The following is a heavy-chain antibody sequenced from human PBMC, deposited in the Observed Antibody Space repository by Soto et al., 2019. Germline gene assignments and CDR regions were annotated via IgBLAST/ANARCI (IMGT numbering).Heavy chain of an antibody. CDR3: ARIDCSGGSCLRFDP. V-gene: IGHV1-18*01. Sequence: ASVKVSCKASGYTFTSYGISWVRQAPGQGLEWMGWISAYNGNTNYAQKLQGRVTMTTDTSTSTAYMELRSLRSDDTAVYYCARIDCSGGSCLRFDPWGQGTLVTVSS. J-gene: IGHJ5*02. D-gene: IGHD2-15*01. CDR1: GYTFTSYG. CDR2: ISAYNGNT.